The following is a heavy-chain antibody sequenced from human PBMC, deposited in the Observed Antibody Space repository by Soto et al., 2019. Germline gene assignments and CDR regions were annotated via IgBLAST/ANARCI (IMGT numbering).Heavy chain of an antibody. V-gene: IGHV3-7*01. CDR1: GFSLRTYW. CDR2: IKEDGSEK. J-gene: IGHJ4*02. Sequence: EVQLVESGGGLVQPGGSLRLSCAASGFSLRTYWMSWVRQAPGKGLEWVANIKEDGSEKYYVDSVKGRFTISRDDAKNLVYLQVNSLRAEDTAVYYCARQVGGSGSLWGQGTLVTVSS. CDR3: ARQVGGSGSL. D-gene: IGHD3-10*01.